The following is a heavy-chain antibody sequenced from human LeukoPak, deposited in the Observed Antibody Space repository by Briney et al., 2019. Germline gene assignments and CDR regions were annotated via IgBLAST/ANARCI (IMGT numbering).Heavy chain of an antibody. CDR1: GYTFRSYS. CDR2: ISVRSNYI. D-gene: IGHD3-22*01. Sequence: GGSLRLSCLASGYTFRSYSRNWVRQAPGKGLEWVSSISVRSNYIYYADSVRGRFRICRDDARDSLYLQMNSLRAEDTAVYYCVRLRRNSDTSGFYYYQDFWGQGTLVTVSS. V-gene: IGHV3-21*01. CDR3: VRLRRNSDTSGFYYYQDF. J-gene: IGHJ4*02.